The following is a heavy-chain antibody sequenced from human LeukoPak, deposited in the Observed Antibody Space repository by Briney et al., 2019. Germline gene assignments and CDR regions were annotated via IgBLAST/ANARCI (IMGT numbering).Heavy chain of an antibody. J-gene: IGHJ3*02. CDR3: ARGGNTFWDAFDI. CDR1: GGSISSNY. CDR2: IYYSGST. D-gene: IGHD3-3*01. V-gene: IGHV4-59*01. Sequence: SETLSLTCTVSGGSISSNYWTWIRQPPGKGLVWIGYIYYSGSTKYNPSLKSRVAISVDTSKNQFSLKLSSVTAAGTAVYYCARGGNTFWDAFDIWGQGTMVTVSS.